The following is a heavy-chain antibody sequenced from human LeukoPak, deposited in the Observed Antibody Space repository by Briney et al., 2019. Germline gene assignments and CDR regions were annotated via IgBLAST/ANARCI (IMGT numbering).Heavy chain of an antibody. CDR2: INPNSGGT. CDR3: VRANDYYADAFDI. Sequence: GASVKVSCEASGYTFTGYYMHWVRQAPGQGLEWMGWINPNSGGTNYAQKFQGRVTMTRDTSISTAYMELSRLRSDDTAVYYCVRANDYYADAFDIWGQGTMVTVSS. CDR1: GYTFTGYY. J-gene: IGHJ3*02. V-gene: IGHV1-2*02. D-gene: IGHD3-10*01.